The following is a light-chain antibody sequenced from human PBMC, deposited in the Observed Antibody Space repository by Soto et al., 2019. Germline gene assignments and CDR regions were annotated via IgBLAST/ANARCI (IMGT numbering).Light chain of an antibody. CDR1: LSASTN. V-gene: IGKV3-15*01. Sequence: ETVMTQSPATLSVSPGETATLSCRASLSASTNLAWYQHKPGQAPRLLIYGASIRASGIPARFRGSGAGSQFTLTISRLQFEDVAVYYCQQYMNWPQWTFGQGTKVEIK. CDR2: GAS. CDR3: QQYMNWPQWT. J-gene: IGKJ1*01.